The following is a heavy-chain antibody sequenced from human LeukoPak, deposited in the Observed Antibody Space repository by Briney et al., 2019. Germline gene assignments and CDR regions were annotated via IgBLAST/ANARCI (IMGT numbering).Heavy chain of an antibody. J-gene: IGHJ4*02. V-gene: IGHV4-31*03. CDR3: AREKACSGGSCYIDY. CDR1: GGSISSGDYY. Sequence: TSETLSLTCTVSGGSISSGDYYWSWIRQHPGKGLEWIGYIYYGGSTYYNPSLKSRVTISVDTSKNQFSLKLSSVTAADTAVYYCAREKACSGGSCYIDYWGQGTLVTVSS. CDR2: IYYGGST. D-gene: IGHD2-15*01.